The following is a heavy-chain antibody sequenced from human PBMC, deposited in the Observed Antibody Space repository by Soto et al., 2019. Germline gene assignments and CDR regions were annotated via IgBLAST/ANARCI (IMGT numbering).Heavy chain of an antibody. Sequence: QVQLVESGGGVVQPGRSLRLSCAASGFTFSSYAMHWVRQAPGKGLEWVAVISYDGSNKYYADSVKGRFTISRDNSKNTLYLQMNSLRAEDTAVYYCAGYGCNSGPVDYWGQGTLVTVSS. D-gene: IGHD4-17*01. J-gene: IGHJ4*02. CDR2: ISYDGSNK. CDR1: GFTFSSYA. V-gene: IGHV3-30-3*01. CDR3: AGYGCNSGPVDY.